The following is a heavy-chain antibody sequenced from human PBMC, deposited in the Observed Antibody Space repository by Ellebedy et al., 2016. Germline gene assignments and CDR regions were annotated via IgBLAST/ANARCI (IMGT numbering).Heavy chain of an antibody. CDR3: ARRGSSSSCYGT. Sequence: GSLRLSCAVYGGSFSGYYWTWIRQPPGKGLEWIGEINHSGSTNYNPSLKSRVTISVDTSKNQFSLKLSSVTAADTAMYYCARRGSSSSCYGTWGQGTLVTVSS. CDR2: INHSGST. D-gene: IGHD2-2*01. CDR1: GGSFSGYY. V-gene: IGHV4-34*01. J-gene: IGHJ5*02.